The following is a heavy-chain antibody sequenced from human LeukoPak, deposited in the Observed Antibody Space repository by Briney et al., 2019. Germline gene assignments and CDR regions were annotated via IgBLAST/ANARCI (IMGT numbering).Heavy chain of an antibody. J-gene: IGHJ4*02. CDR1: GGSFSGYY. CDR2: INHSGST. CDR3: ARVMGRRYYYDSSGYYSPHFDY. Sequence: KASETLSLTCAVYGGSFSGYYWSWIRQPPGKGLEWIGEINHSGSTNYNPSLKSRVTISVDTSKNQFSLKLSSVTAADTAVYYCARVMGRRYYYDSSGYYSPHFDYWGQGTLVTVSS. D-gene: IGHD3-22*01. V-gene: IGHV4-34*01.